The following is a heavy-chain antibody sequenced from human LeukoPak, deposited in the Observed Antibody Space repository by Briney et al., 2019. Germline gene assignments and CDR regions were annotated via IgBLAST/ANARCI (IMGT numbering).Heavy chain of an antibody. CDR2: IGLSGSPL. D-gene: IGHD3-22*01. CDR1: GFPFTRFY. J-gene: IGHJ4*02. CDR3: ARKDFSSGSFSY. V-gene: IGHV3-11*04. Sequence: GGSLRLSCAVSGFPFTRFYMSWIRQAPGKGLEWISYIGLSGSPLDYADSVRGRFTISRDNAKNSLYLELNSLRAEDAAVYYCARKDFSSGSFSYWGQGTLVTVSS.